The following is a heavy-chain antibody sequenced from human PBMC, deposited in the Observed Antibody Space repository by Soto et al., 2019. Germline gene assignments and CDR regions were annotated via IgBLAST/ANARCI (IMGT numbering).Heavy chain of an antibody. Sequence: PSETLSLTCAVSGVSISSSNWWSWVRQPPGKGLEWIGEIYHSGSTNYNPSLKSRVTISVDKSKNQFSLKLSSVTAADTAVYYCARVSGSYYYGMDVWGQGTTVTSP. CDR1: GVSISSSNW. CDR3: ARVSGSYYYGMDV. CDR2: IYHSGST. J-gene: IGHJ6*02. D-gene: IGHD1-26*01. V-gene: IGHV4-4*02.